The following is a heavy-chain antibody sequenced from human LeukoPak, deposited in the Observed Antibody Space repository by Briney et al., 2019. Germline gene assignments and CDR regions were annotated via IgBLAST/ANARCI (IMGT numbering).Heavy chain of an antibody. CDR1: GFTFSTYS. CDR3: ARESGKFDY. J-gene: IGHJ4*02. V-gene: IGHV3-43*02. CDR2: ISGDGVST. Sequence: GGSLRLSCAASGFTFSTYSMNWVRQAPGKGLEWVSLISGDGVSTFYADSVKGRFSISRDNSKNSLSLEMNSLRTEDTAMYYCARESGKFDYWGQGTLVAVSS.